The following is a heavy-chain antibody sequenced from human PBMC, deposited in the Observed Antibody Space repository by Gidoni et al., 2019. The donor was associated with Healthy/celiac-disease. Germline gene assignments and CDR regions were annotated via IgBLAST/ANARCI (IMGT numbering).Heavy chain of an antibody. V-gene: IGHV3-9*01. Sequence: EVQLVESGGGLVQPGRSLRLSCAAYGFTFDDYAMHWVRQAPGKGLEVFSGISWNSGSIGYADSVKGRFTISRDNAKNSLYLQMNSLRAEDTALYYCAKDIYYEGRAFDIWGQGTMVTVSS. CDR2: ISWNSGSI. CDR1: GFTFDDYA. D-gene: IGHD3-22*01. J-gene: IGHJ3*02. CDR3: AKDIYYEGRAFDI.